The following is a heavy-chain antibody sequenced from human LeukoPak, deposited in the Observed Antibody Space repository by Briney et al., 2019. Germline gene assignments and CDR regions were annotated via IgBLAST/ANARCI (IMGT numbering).Heavy chain of an antibody. J-gene: IGHJ4*02. Sequence: GASVKVSCKASGYTFTSYGISWVRQAPGQGLEWMGWISAYNGNTNYAQKLQGRVTMTTDTSTSTAYMELRSLRSDDTAVYYCARDFPPFGEFIDPFDYWGQGTLVTVSS. V-gene: IGHV1-18*01. CDR2: ISAYNGNT. CDR3: ARDFPPFGEFIDPFDY. CDR1: GYTFTSYG. D-gene: IGHD3-10*01.